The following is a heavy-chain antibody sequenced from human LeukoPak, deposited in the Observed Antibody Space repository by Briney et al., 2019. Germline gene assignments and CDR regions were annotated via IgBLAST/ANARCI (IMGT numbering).Heavy chain of an antibody. CDR3: VLGHYGGLFDN. CDR1: GFTFTRYD. Sequence: GGSLRLSCAASGFTFTRYDMHWVRQAPGKGLEWVAVISNDENNKDYGNSVKGRFTIARDNSKNTLFLQMSSLRVEDTAVYYCVLGHYGGLFDNWGQGALVIVSS. CDR2: ISNDENNK. J-gene: IGHJ4*02. V-gene: IGHV3-30-3*01. D-gene: IGHD4-23*01.